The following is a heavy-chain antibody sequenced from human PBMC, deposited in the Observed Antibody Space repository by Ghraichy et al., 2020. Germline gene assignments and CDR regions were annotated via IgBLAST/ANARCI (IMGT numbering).Heavy chain of an antibody. CDR3: GRAFGGNSGWFDP. D-gene: IGHD4-23*01. J-gene: IGHJ5*02. CDR2: MNPNSGDT. CDR1: GYTFTSYD. V-gene: IGHV1-8*01. Sequence: ASVKVSCKASGYTFTSYDINWVRQAAGQGLEWFGWMNPNSGDTGYAQKFQGRVTMTRNTSLGTAYMERSSLTSEDTAVYYCGRAFGGNSGWFDPWGQGTLVTVSS.